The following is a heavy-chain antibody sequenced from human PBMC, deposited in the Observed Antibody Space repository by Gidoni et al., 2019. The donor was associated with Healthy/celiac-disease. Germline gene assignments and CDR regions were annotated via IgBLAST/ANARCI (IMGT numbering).Heavy chain of an antibody. CDR1: GFTFSSYS. D-gene: IGHD1-26*01. V-gene: IGHV3-21*01. J-gene: IGHJ4*02. Sequence: EVQLVESGGGLVKPGGSLRLSCAASGFTFSSYSMNWVRQAPGKGLECVSSISSSSSYIYYADSVKGRFTISRDNAKNSLYLQMNSLRAEDTAVYYCARDLVGALLGAFDYWGQGTLVTVSS. CDR2: ISSSSSYI. CDR3: ARDLVGALLGAFDY.